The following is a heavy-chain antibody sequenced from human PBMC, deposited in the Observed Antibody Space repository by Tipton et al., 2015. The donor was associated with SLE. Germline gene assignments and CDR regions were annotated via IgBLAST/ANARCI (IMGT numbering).Heavy chain of an antibody. Sequence: SLRLSCVGSGFTFSNYAIHWVRQAPGKGLEWVAFISYDGSNGYYTDSVKGRFTISRDNSKNTVYLQLNSLRGEDAGIYYCATDMAFEDYRVQGTLVTVSS. D-gene: IGHD3-10*01. CDR2: ISYDGSNG. V-gene: IGHV3-30*03. J-gene: IGHJ4*02. CDR3: ATDMAFEDY. CDR1: GFTFSNYA.